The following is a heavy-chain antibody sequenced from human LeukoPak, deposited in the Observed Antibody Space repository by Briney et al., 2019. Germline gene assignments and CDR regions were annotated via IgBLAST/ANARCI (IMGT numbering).Heavy chain of an antibody. Sequence: PGGSLRLSCAASGFTFSSYAMHWVRQAPGKGLEWVAVISYDGSNKYYADSVKGRFTISRDNSKNTLYLQMNSLRAEDTAVYYCARSTPSGWEYFDYWGQGTLVTVSS. J-gene: IGHJ4*02. CDR3: ARSTPSGWEYFDY. V-gene: IGHV3-30*04. D-gene: IGHD6-19*01. CDR2: ISYDGSNK. CDR1: GFTFSSYA.